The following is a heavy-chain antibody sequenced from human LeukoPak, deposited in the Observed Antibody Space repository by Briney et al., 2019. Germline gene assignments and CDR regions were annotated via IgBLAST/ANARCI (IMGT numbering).Heavy chain of an antibody. J-gene: IGHJ4*02. CDR3: ARPAGPYTSGYYFDY. Sequence: GESLKISCKGSGYSLTSYWIGWVRQMPGKGLEWMGIIYPGDSDTRYSPSFQGQVTISADKSISTAYLQWSSLKASDTAMYYCARPAGPYTSGYYFDYWGQGTLVTVSS. CDR1: GYSLTSYW. V-gene: IGHV5-51*01. D-gene: IGHD6-19*01. CDR2: IYPGDSDT.